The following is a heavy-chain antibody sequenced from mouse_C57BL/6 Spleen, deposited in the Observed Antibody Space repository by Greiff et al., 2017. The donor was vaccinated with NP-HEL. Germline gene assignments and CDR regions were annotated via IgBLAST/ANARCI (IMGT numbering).Heavy chain of an antibody. CDR3: ARFSNLDY. J-gene: IGHJ2*01. CDR2: INPNNGGT. Sequence: QLQQSGPELVKPGASVKISCKASGYTFTDYYMNWVKQSHGKSLEWIGDINPNNGGTSYNQKFKGKATLTVDKSSSTAYMELRSLTSEDSAVYYCARFSNLDYWGQGTTLTVSS. V-gene: IGHV1-26*01. CDR1: GYTFTDYY. D-gene: IGHD2-5*01.